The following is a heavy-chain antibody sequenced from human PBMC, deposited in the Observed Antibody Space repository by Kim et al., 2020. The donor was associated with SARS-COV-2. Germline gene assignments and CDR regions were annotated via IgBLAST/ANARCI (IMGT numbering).Heavy chain of an antibody. D-gene: IGHD6-13*01. Sequence: YQVSVKSRCTISRETYKNSLYLQMNNLRAADTAVYYCAREMAAGASAFDIWGQGAMVTVSS. V-gene: IGHV3-13*01. CDR3: AREMAAGASAFDI. J-gene: IGHJ3*02.